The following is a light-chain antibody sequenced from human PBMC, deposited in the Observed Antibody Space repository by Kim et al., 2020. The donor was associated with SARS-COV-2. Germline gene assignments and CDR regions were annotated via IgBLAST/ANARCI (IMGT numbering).Light chain of an antibody. Sequence: DIQMTQSPSTLSASVGDRVTITCRASQSINTWLAWYQQKPGKAPKLLIYDASSLDIGVPSRFSGSGSGTEFTLTISSLQPDDFATYYCQQYGSYCFGQGTKVDSK. CDR3: QQYGSYC. CDR1: QSINTW. V-gene: IGKV1-5*01. J-gene: IGKJ2*03. CDR2: DAS.